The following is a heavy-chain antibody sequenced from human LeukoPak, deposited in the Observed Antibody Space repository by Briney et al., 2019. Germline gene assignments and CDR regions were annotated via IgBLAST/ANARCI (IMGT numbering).Heavy chain of an antibody. V-gene: IGHV4-59*01. CDR2: IYYSGST. D-gene: IGHD3/OR15-3a*01. CDR1: GGSISSYY. CDR3: ARATDWVFDY. Sequence: PSETLSLTCTVSGGSISSYYWSWIRQPPGKGLEWIGYIYYSGSTNYNPSLKSRVTISVDTSKNQFSLKLSSVTAADTAVYYCARATDWVFDYSGQGTLVTVSS. J-gene: IGHJ4*02.